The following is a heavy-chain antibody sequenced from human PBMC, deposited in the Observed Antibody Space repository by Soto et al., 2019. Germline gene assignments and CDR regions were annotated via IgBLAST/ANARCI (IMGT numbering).Heavy chain of an antibody. D-gene: IGHD6-19*01. Sequence: SETLSLTCTVSGGSISSYYWSWIRQPPGKGLEWIGYIYYSGSTNYNPSLKSRVTISVDTSKNQFSLKLSSVTAADTAVYYCARASVAGNYYGMDVWGQGTTATVSS. CDR2: IYYSGST. CDR3: ARASVAGNYYGMDV. V-gene: IGHV4-59*01. CDR1: GGSISSYY. J-gene: IGHJ6*02.